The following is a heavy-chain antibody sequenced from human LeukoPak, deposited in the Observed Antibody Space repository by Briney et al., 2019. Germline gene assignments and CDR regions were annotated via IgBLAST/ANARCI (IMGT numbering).Heavy chain of an antibody. Sequence: VSVKVSCKVSGYTLTELSMHWVRQAPGKGLEWMGGFDPEDGETIYAQKFQGRVTMTEDTSTDTAYMELSSLRSEDTAVYYCATVTSHQFGDAFDIWGQGTMVTVSS. D-gene: IGHD3-10*01. CDR2: FDPEDGET. J-gene: IGHJ3*02. CDR1: GYTLTELS. V-gene: IGHV1-24*01. CDR3: ATVTSHQFGDAFDI.